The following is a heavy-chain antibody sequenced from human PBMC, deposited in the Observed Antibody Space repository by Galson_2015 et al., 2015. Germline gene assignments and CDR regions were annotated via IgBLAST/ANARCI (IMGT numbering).Heavy chain of an antibody. D-gene: IGHD3-3*01. Sequence: SLRLSCAASEFTFSSYYMSWVRQAPGKGLEWVSSISSTTTYIYYADSVKGRFTISRDNAKNSLYLQTNSLGAEDTAVYYCARQILDYDFCSGYYPTTSDYWGQGSLVTVSS. V-gene: IGHV3-21*01. CDR2: ISSTTTYI. J-gene: IGHJ4*02. CDR1: EFTFSSYY. CDR3: ARQILDYDFCSGYYPTTSDY.